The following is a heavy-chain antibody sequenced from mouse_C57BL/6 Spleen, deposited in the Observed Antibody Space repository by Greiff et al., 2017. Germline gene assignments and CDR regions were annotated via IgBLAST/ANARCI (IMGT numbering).Heavy chain of an antibody. V-gene: IGHV1-50*01. J-gene: IGHJ4*01. D-gene: IGHD1-3*01. CDR1: GYTFTSYW. Sequence: VQLQQPGAELVKPGASVKLSCKASGYTFTSYWMQWVKQRPGQGLEWIGEIDPSDSYTNYNQKFKGKATLTVDTSSSTAYMQLSSLTSEDSAVYYCARKEELVLKAMDYWGQGTSVTVSS. CDR2: IDPSDSYT. CDR3: ARKEELVLKAMDY.